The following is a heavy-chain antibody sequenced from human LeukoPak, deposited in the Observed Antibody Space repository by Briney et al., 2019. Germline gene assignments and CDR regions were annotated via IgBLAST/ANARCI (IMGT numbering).Heavy chain of an antibody. J-gene: IGHJ3*02. CDR1: GYTFTGYF. CDR2: INPNSGGT. D-gene: IGHD3-22*01. V-gene: IGHV1-2*02. CDR3: ARGLGYYDSSGPYDAFDI. Sequence: GASVKVSCKASGYTFTGYFLHWVRQAPGRGLEWMGWINPNSGGTKYAQKFQGRVTMTRDTSISTAYMELSRLRSDDTAVFYCARGLGYYDSSGPYDAFDIWGQGTMAIVSS.